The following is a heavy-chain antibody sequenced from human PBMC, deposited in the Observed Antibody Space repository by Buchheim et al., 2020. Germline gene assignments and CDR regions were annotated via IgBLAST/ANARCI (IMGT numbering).Heavy chain of an antibody. CDR1: GFTFSSYA. V-gene: IGHV3-30*04. CDR3: ARDLENYGSGTADIGRDY. CDR2: ISYDGSNK. J-gene: IGHJ4*02. Sequence: QVQLVESGGGVVQPGRSLRLSCAASGFTFSSYAMHWVRQAPGKGLEWVAVISYDGSNKYYADSVKGRFTISRDNSKKQLSLQMNSLRAEDTAVYYCARDLENYGSGTADIGRDYWGQGTL. D-gene: IGHD3-10*01.